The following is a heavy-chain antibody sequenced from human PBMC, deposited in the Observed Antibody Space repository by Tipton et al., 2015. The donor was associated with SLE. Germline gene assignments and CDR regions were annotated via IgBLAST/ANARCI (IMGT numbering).Heavy chain of an antibody. Sequence: TLSLTCTLSGGSISSSSYYWGWIRQPPGKGLEWIGSIYYSGSTYYNPSLKSRVTMSIDTSKNQVFLRLSSVTAADTAVYYCTRHDYDDNGYYMHYFDYWGQGTLVTVSS. CDR1: GGSISSSSYY. CDR2: IYYSGST. CDR3: TRHDYDDNGYYMHYFDY. J-gene: IGHJ4*02. V-gene: IGHV4-39*01. D-gene: IGHD3-22*01.